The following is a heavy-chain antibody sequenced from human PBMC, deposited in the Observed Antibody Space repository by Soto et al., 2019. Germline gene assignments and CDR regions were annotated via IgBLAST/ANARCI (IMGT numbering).Heavy chain of an antibody. Sequence: GGSLRLSCVASGFIFSNYAMNWVRQAPGKGLEWVSSISSSGSYIYYADSVKGRFTISRDNAKNSLYLQMNSLRAEDTAVYYCARDTSIKPFDIWGQGTMVTVSS. V-gene: IGHV3-21*01. CDR2: ISSSGSYI. CDR1: GFIFSNYA. CDR3: ARDTSIKPFDI. J-gene: IGHJ3*02.